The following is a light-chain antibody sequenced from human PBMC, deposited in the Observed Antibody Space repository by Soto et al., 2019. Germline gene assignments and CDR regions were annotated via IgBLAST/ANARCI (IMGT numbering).Light chain of an antibody. V-gene: IGKV3-20*01. J-gene: IGKJ4*01. CDR1: QTVRNNY. Sequence: EIVLSLSLGTLSVSPGERATLSCRASQTVRNNYLAWYQQKPGQAPRLLIYDASSRATGIPDRFSGGGSGTDFTLTISRLEPEDFAVYYCQQFSIYPLTFGGGTNVDIK. CDR2: DAS. CDR3: QQFSIYPLT.